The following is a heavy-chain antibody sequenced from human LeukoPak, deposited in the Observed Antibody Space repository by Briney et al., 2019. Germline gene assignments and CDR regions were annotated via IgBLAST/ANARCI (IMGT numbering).Heavy chain of an antibody. CDR3: AQRVITMIGGV. CDR1: GFTFDVYG. D-gene: IGHD3-10*02. Sequence: GGSLRLSCAASGFTFDVYGMSWVRQAPGKGLEWVSGINWNGGSTGYADSVKGRFTISRDAAKNSLYLQLNCLRDEDTAVYFCAQRVITMIGGVWGKGTTVTISS. J-gene: IGHJ6*04. V-gene: IGHV3-20*04. CDR2: INWNGGST.